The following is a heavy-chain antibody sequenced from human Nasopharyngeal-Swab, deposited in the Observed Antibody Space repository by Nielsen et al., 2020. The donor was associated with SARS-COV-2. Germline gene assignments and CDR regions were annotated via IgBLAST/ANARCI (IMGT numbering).Heavy chain of an antibody. CDR2: INQDGSTK. CDR3: ARGLRFLEHSPY. V-gene: IGHV3-7*03. D-gene: IGHD3-3*01. Sequence: GESLKISCAASGFTFRTHWMNWVRQAPGKGLEWVANINQDGSTKYYMDSVKGRFTISRDNAKNSLYLQMNSLRSEDTAVYYCARGLRFLEHSPYWGQGTLVTVSS. CDR1: GFTFRTHW. J-gene: IGHJ4*02.